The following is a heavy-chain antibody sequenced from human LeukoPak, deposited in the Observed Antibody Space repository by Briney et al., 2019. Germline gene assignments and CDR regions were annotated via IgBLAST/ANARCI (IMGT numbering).Heavy chain of an antibody. J-gene: IGHJ3*02. Sequence: GGSLRLSCAASGFTFSNHGMHWVRQAPGKGLEWVAVIWYDGSSKYYADSVKGRFTISRDNSKNTLYLQMNSLRAEDTAVYYCAKDMGPPATFDIWGQGTMVTVSS. D-gene: IGHD3-10*01. CDR2: IWYDGSSK. CDR1: GFTFSNHG. V-gene: IGHV3-33*06. CDR3: AKDMGPPATFDI.